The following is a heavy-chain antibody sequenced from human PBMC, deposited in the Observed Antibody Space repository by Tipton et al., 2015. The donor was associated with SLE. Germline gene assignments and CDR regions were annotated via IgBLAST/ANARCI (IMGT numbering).Heavy chain of an antibody. CDR2: INHSGDT. V-gene: IGHV4-34*01. D-gene: IGHD3-3*01. Sequence: TLSLTCAVYGASFSGYYWSWLRQPPAKGLEWIGVINHSGDTNYNPSTKSRVTVSVDTSKNQFSPKLSSVTAADTAVYYCARGRAITILPALFFDYWGQGTRVTVSS. CDR1: GASFSGYY. CDR3: ARGRAITILPALFFDY. J-gene: IGHJ4*02.